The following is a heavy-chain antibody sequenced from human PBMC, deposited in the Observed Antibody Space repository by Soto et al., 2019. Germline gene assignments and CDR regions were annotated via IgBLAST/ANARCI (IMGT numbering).Heavy chain of an antibody. Sequence: PSETLSLTCAVYGGSFSGYYWSWIRQPPGKGLEWIGEINHSGSTNYNPSLKSRVTISVDTSKNQFSLKLSSVTAADTAVYYCARGQLPTPYYYYMEVWGKGTRVTVS. CDR1: GGSFSGYY. CDR2: INHSGST. CDR3: ARGQLPTPYYYYMEV. D-gene: IGHD2-2*01. J-gene: IGHJ6*03. V-gene: IGHV4-34*01.